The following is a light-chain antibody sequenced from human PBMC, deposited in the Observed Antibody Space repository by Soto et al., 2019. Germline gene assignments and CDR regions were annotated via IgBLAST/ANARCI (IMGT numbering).Light chain of an antibody. CDR3: QQYNNWPSWT. CDR2: GAS. Sequence: EIVLTQSPVTLSMSPGERATLSCRASQSLSSSSLAWYQQKPGQAPTLLISGASSRATGIPDRFSGSGSGTEFTLTISSLHSEDFAVYYCQQYNNWPSWTFGQGTKVDIK. J-gene: IGKJ1*01. CDR1: QSLSSS. V-gene: IGKV3D-15*01.